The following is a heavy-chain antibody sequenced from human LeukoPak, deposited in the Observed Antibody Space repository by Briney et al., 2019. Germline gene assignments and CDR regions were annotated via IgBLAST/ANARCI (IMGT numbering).Heavy chain of an antibody. CDR3: TTDQKWLRLALGY. V-gene: IGHV3-23*01. D-gene: IGHD5-12*01. J-gene: IGHJ4*02. Sequence: GGSLRLSCAASGFTFSSYAMSWVRQAPGKGMEWVSAISGSGGSTYYADSVKGRFTISRDNSKNTLYLQMNSLRAEDTAVYYCTTDQKWLRLALGYWGQGTLVTVSS. CDR1: GFTFSSYA. CDR2: ISGSGGST.